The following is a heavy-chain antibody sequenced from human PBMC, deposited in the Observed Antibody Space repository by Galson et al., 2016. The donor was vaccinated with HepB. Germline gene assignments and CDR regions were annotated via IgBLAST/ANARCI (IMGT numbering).Heavy chain of an antibody. Sequence: SLRLSCATSGFTFNNYGFHWVRQAPGKGLEWVAVIWYDGSKEFYADYAKGRFTISRDDSKNTLFLQMNSLRGEDTALYYCARGRSAAGDYGLDVWGEGTAVRVSS. D-gene: IGHD6-25*01. J-gene: IGHJ6*04. CDR2: IWYDGSKE. CDR1: GFTFNNYG. CDR3: ARGRSAAGDYGLDV. V-gene: IGHV3-33*02.